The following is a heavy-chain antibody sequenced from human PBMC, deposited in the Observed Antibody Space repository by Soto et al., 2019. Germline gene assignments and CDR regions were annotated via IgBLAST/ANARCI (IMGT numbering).Heavy chain of an antibody. Sequence: GGSLRLSCAASGFTFSSYAMNWVRQAPGKGLEWVSAISGSGGSTYYADSVKGRFTISRDNSKNTLYLQLNSLRAEDTAVYYCPNVIVVVPAAISRAFEIWGQGTMVTVSS. D-gene: IGHD2-2*02. CDR2: ISGSGGST. V-gene: IGHV3-23*01. CDR3: PNVIVVVPAAISRAFEI. J-gene: IGHJ3*02. CDR1: GFTFSSYA.